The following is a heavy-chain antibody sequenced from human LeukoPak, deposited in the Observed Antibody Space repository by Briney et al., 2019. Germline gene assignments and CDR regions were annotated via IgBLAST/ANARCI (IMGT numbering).Heavy chain of an antibody. D-gene: IGHD3-22*01. J-gene: IGHJ4*02. Sequence: SETLSLTCTVSGGSISSYYWSWIRQPPGKGLEGIGYIYYSGSTNYNPSLKSRVTISVDTSKNQFSLKLSSVTAADTAVYYCARIPLQKYYYDSSGYYFDYWGQGTLVTVSS. CDR1: GGSISSYY. CDR2: IYYSGST. V-gene: IGHV4-59*08. CDR3: ARIPLQKYYYDSSGYYFDY.